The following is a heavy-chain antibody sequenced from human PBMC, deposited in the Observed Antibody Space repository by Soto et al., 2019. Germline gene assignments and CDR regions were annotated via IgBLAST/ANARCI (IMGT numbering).Heavy chain of an antibody. V-gene: IGHV1-18*01. CDR2: ISAYNGNT. CDR1: GYTFTSYG. D-gene: IGHD3-10*01. J-gene: IGHJ4*02. Sequence: AXVKVSCKASGYTFTSYGIRWVRQAPGQGLEWMGWISAYNGNTNYAQKLQGRVTMTTDTSTSTAYMELRSLRSDDTAVYYCARDVDGSGSFDYWGQGTLVTVSS. CDR3: ARDVDGSGSFDY.